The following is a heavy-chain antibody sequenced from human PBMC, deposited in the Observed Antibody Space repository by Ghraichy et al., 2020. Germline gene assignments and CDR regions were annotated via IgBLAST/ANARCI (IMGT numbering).Heavy chain of an antibody. CDR3: AKASHYYGSGSYPDY. CDR2: ISWNSGSI. D-gene: IGHD3-10*01. Sequence: GGSLRLSCAASGFTFDDYAMHWVRQAPGKGLEWVSGISWNSGSIGYADSVKGRFTISRDNAKNSLYLQMNSLRAEDTALYYCAKASHYYGSGSYPDYWGQGTLVTVSS. CDR1: GFTFDDYA. V-gene: IGHV3-9*01. J-gene: IGHJ4*02.